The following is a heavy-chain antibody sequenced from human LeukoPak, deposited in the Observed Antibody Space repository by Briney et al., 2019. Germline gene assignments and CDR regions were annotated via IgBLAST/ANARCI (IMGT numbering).Heavy chain of an antibody. J-gene: IGHJ3*01. V-gene: IGHV4-39*07. CDR2: LYNTGSTDNT. Sequence: SSETLSLTCTVSGDSITNYNYHWGWIRQPPGKGLEWIGRLYNTGSTDNTDSNPSLQSRVTISADTSMNQFSLRLTSVTAADTAVYYCANADRFCSGSCHVPDAFDFWGQGTMVTVSS. CDR1: GDSITNYNYH. D-gene: IGHD2-15*01. CDR3: ANADRFCSGSCHVPDAFDF.